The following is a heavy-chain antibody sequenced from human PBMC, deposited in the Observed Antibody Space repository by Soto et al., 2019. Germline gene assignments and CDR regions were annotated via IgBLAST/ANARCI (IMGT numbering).Heavy chain of an antibody. CDR3: AKDSWAFFGVPARKYYAMDV. J-gene: IGHJ6*02. D-gene: IGHD3-3*01. CDR1: GFTFENYA. V-gene: IGHV3-23*01. Sequence: VQLLESGGSPVQSGGSLRLSCVASGFTFENYAMSWVRQAPGKGLEWVSAISVSGGTTYYSDSAKCRFTIPRDNSKNTVDLETNDLRVEDAAEYFGAKDSWAFFGVPARKYYAMDVWGQGTTVTVS. CDR2: ISVSGGTT.